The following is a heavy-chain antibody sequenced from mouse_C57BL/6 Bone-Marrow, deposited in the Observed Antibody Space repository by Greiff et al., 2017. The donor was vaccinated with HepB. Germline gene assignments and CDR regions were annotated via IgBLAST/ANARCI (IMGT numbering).Heavy chain of an antibody. V-gene: IGHV1-76*01. CDR1: GYTFTDYY. CDR3: ARSHYYGSSPFAY. D-gene: IGHD1-1*01. J-gene: IGHJ3*01. CDR2: IYPGSGNT. Sequence: QVHVKQSGAELVRPGASVKLSCKASGYTFTDYYINWVKQRPGQGLEWIARIYPGSGNTYYNEKFKGKATLTAEKSSSTAYMQLSSLTSEDSAVYFCARSHYYGSSPFAYWGQGTLVTVSA.